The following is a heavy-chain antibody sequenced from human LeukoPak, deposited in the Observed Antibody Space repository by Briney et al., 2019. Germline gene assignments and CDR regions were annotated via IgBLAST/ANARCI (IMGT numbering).Heavy chain of an antibody. J-gene: IGHJ4*02. V-gene: IGHV3-23*01. Sequence: GGSLRLSCAASGFTFSSYAMSWVRQAPGKGLEWVSAISGSGGSTYYADSVKGRFTISRDNSKNTLYLQMNSLRAEDTAVYYCARFSSDCSTASCYLTYWGQGTLVTVSS. CDR2: ISGSGGST. CDR3: ARFSSDCSTASCYLTY. CDR1: GFTFSSYA. D-gene: IGHD2-2*01.